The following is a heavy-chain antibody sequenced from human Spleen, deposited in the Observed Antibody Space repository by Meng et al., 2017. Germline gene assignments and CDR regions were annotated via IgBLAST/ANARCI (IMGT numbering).Heavy chain of an antibody. Sequence: SETLSLTCAVYGGSFSGYYWSWIRQPPGKGLEWIGEINHSGSTNYNPSLKSRVTISVDTSKNQFSLKLSSVTAADTAVYYCARLRFWSGYYSGNWFDPWGQGTLVTVSS. V-gene: IGHV4-34*01. CDR2: INHSGST. CDR3: ARLRFWSGYYSGNWFDP. CDR1: GGSFSGYY. J-gene: IGHJ5*02. D-gene: IGHD3-3*01.